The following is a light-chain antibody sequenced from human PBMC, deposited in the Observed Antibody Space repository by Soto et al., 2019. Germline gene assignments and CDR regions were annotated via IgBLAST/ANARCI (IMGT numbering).Light chain of an antibody. J-gene: IGKJ1*01. CDR1: QSVNSN. CDR2: GAS. Sequence: EIVMTQSPATLSVSPGERATLSCRASQSVNSNLAWYQQKPGQAPRLLIYGASSRATGIPARFSGSGSGTEVTLTITSLQPEDFAVYYCQQYYSWPRTFGQGTKVEIK. CDR3: QQYYSWPRT. V-gene: IGKV3-15*01.